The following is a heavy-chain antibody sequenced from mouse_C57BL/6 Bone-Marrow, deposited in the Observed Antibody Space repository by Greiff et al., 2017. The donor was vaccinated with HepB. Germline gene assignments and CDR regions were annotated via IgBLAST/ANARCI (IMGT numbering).Heavy chain of an antibody. V-gene: IGHV1-5*01. CDR2: IYPGNSDT. J-gene: IGHJ2*01. Sequence: VQLKQSGTVLARPGASVKMSCKTSGYTFTSYWMHWVKQRPGQGLEWIGAIYPGNSDTSYNQKFKGKAKLTAVTSACTAYMELSRLTDEDSAVDYCTGGGLRRELYFDCWGQGTTLTVSS. D-gene: IGHD2-2*01. CDR3: TGGGLRRELYFDC. CDR1: GYTFTSYW.